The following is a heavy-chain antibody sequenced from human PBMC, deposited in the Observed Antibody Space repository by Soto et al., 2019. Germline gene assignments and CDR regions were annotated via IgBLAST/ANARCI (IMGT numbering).Heavy chain of an antibody. CDR3: ASPFFLSPHGIYYYGMDV. J-gene: IGHJ6*02. Sequence: SVKVSCKASGGAFSSYAISWVRQAPGQGLEWMGGIIPIFGTANYAQKFQGRVTITADESTSTAYMELSSLRSEDTAVYYCASPFFLSPHGIYYYGMDVWGQGTTVTVS. D-gene: IGHD2-21*01. V-gene: IGHV1-69*13. CDR2: IIPIFGTA. CDR1: GGAFSSYA.